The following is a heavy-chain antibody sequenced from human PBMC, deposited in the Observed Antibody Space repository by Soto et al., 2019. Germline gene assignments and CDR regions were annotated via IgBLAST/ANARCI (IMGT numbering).Heavy chain of an antibody. D-gene: IGHD2-2*01. Sequence: SDTLSLTCAVYGGSFSGYYWSWIRQPPGKGLEWIGEINHSGSTNYNPSLKSRVTISVDTSKNQFSLKLSSVTAADTAVYYCARSYGAYRTSIFFDYWRQGTLVTVSS. J-gene: IGHJ4*02. V-gene: IGHV4-34*01. CDR2: INHSGST. CDR1: GGSFSGYY. CDR3: ARSYGAYRTSIFFDY.